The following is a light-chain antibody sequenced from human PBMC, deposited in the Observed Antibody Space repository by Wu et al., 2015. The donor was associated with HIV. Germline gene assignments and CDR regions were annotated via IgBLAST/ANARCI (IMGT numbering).Light chain of an antibody. CDR1: QSVNSK. CDR2: GPS. CDR3: QQYNYWPS. Sequence: EVVMTQFPATLSVSAGDRATLSCRASQSVNSKMAWYQQKPGQAPRLLVYGPSTRATGVPARFTGSGSGTDFTLTITSLQSEDFAVYFCQQYNYWPSFGGGTKVEL. V-gene: IGKV3-15*01. J-gene: IGKJ4*01.